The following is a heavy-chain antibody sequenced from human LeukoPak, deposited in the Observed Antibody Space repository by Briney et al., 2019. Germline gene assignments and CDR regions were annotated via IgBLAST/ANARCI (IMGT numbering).Heavy chain of an antibody. CDR2: IKYDGSHT. CDR3: ATARRQGYNLVDS. Sequence: GGSLRLSCAASGFIFSNYWMLWVRQAPGKGLVWVSRIKYDGSHTDYADSVKGRFTISRDNAKNTLFLQTNSLRAEDTAVYYCATARRQGYNLVDSWGQGTLVTVSS. J-gene: IGHJ5*02. V-gene: IGHV3-74*01. CDR1: GFIFSNYW. D-gene: IGHD5-24*01.